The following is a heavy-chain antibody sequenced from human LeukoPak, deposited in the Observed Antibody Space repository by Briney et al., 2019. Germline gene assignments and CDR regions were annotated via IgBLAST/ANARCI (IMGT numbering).Heavy chain of an antibody. CDR3: ARLVPRSNRSNWNYYDY. D-gene: IGHD1-1*01. Sequence: GGSLRLSCAASGFSFSTSAMHWVRQAPGKGLEYVSAISGNGGRTYYASSVKGRFTISRDNSKNTLYLQMGSLRGDDMAVYYCARLVPRSNRSNWNYYDYWGQGTLVTVSS. J-gene: IGHJ4*02. CDR1: GFSFSTSA. V-gene: IGHV3-64*01. CDR2: ISGNGGRT.